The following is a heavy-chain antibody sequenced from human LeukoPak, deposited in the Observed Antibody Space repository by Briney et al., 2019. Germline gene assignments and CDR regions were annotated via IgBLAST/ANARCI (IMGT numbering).Heavy chain of an antibody. CDR1: GFTFSSYG. Sequence: PGGSLRLSCAASGFTFSSYGMHWVRQAPGKGLEWVAFIRYDGSNKYYADSVKGRFTISRDNSKNTLYLQMNSLRAEDTAVYYCAKCPDWSGYFDAFDIWGQGTMVTVSS. CDR2: IRYDGSNK. J-gene: IGHJ3*02. CDR3: AKCPDWSGYFDAFDI. V-gene: IGHV3-30*02. D-gene: IGHD3-3*01.